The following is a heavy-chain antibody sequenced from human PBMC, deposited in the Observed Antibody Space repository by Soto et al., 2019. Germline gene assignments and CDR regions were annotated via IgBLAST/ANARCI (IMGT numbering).Heavy chain of an antibody. CDR1: GFIFTTSD. V-gene: IGHV3-23*04. J-gene: IGHJ4*02. Sequence: EVQLVESEGGLVQPGGSLRLSCEASGFIFTTSDMSWVRQAPGKGLEWISSITITGDTTHYADSVKGRFTISRDNSRNTVYLPMNSLRGDDTAVYYCGKGGGGDHGYWGQGTLVAVSS. D-gene: IGHD2-21*02. CDR3: GKGGGGDHGY. CDR2: ITITGDTT.